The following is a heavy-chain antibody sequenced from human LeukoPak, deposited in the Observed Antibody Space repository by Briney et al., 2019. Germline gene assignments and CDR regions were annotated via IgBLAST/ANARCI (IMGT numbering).Heavy chain of an antibody. J-gene: IGHJ4*02. CDR2: IIPIFGSA. V-gene: IGHV1-69*06. CDR3: AGAGWKNDYFYY. CDR1: GGTFSSYA. D-gene: IGHD1/OR15-1a*01. Sequence: ASVKVSCKASGGTFSSYAISWVRQAPGQGLEWMGGIIPIFGSANYAQKFQGRVTITADKSTSTAYMELSSLRSEDTAVYYCAGAGWKNDYFYYWGQGTLVTVSS.